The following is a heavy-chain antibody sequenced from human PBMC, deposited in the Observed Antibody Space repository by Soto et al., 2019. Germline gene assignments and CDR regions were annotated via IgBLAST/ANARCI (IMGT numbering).Heavy chain of an antibody. CDR2: IIPIFGTA. V-gene: IGHV1-69*13. CDR1: GGTFSSYA. Sequence: SVKVSCKASGGTFSSYAISWVRQAPGQGLEWMGGIIPIFGTANYAQKFQGRVTITADESTSTAYMELSSLRSDDTAVYYCASKISGSGSYFDYWGQGTLVTVSS. D-gene: IGHD3-10*01. CDR3: ASKISGSGSYFDY. J-gene: IGHJ4*02.